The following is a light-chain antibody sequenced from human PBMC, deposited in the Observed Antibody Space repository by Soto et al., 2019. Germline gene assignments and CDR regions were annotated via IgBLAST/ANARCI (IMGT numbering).Light chain of an antibody. CDR2: GAS. CDR3: QQYKHWPPWT. CDR1: QSVSSN. Sequence: EIVMTQSPATLSASPGERATLSCRASQSVSSNLAWYQQKPGQAPRLLIYGASTRATGIPARFSGSGSGTESTLTISSLQSEDFAVYYCQQYKHWPPWTFGQGTKVEIK. J-gene: IGKJ1*01. V-gene: IGKV3-15*01.